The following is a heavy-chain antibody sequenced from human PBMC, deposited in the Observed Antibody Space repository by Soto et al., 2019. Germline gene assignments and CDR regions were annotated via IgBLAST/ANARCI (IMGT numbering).Heavy chain of an antibody. D-gene: IGHD4-17*01. V-gene: IGHV1-18*01. CDR1: GYTFTSYG. CDR2: ISAYNGNT. CDR3: ARDVSPLAFYGDFWFDP. Sequence: QVQLVQSGAEVKKPGASVKVSCKASGYTFTSYGISWVRQAPGQGLEWMGWISAYNGNTNYAQKLQGRVTMTTDTSTSTAYMELTSLRSDDTAVYYCARDVSPLAFYGDFWFDPWGQGTLVTVSS. J-gene: IGHJ5*02.